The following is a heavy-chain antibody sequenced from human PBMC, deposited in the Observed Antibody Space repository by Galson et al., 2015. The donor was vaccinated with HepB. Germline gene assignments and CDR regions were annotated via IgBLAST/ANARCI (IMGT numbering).Heavy chain of an antibody. Sequence: TLSLTCTVSGGSISSYFWTWIRQPPGKGLEWIGYISYSGRPSYNPSLKSRVTILLETSKNQFSLKLSSVSAADTAVYYCARDDRRGYSNHINYWGRGTLVTVSS. J-gene: IGHJ4*02. CDR2: ISYSGRP. CDR3: ARDDRRGYSNHINY. V-gene: IGHV4-59*01. D-gene: IGHD4-11*01. CDR1: GGSISSYF.